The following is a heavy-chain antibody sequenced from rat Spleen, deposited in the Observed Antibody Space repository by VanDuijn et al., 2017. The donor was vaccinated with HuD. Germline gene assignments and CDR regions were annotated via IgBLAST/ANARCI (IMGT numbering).Heavy chain of an antibody. Sequence: EVQLQESGPGLVKPSQSLSLTCSVTGHSIASSYRWNWIRKFPGNRLEWMGYINSAGSTNYKQSLKSRISISRDASKNQFFLQVDSVTTDDTATYYCAISDGTHYYLPFADWGQGTLVTVSS. CDR1: GHSIASSYR. CDR2: INSAGST. V-gene: IGHV3-3*01. D-gene: IGHD1-12*02. J-gene: IGHJ3*01. CDR3: AISDGTHYYLPFAD.